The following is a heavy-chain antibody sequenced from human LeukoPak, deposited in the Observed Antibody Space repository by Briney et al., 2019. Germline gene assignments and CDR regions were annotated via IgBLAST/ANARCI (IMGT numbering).Heavy chain of an antibody. Sequence: GASVTVSRKASVYTFTGYYMHWVRQAPGQGLEWMGWINPNSGGTNYAQKFQGRVTMTRDTSSSTAYMELSRLRSDDTAVYYCARYWSGYDEGDYWGQGTLVTVSS. V-gene: IGHV1-2*02. D-gene: IGHD5-12*01. CDR3: ARYWSGYDEGDY. CDR1: VYTFTGYY. J-gene: IGHJ4*02. CDR2: INPNSGGT.